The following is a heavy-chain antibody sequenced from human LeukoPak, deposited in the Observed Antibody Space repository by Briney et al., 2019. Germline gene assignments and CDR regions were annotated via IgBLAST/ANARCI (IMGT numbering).Heavy chain of an antibody. J-gene: IGHJ5*02. CDR1: GGSISSGGYS. Sequence: SQTLSLTCAVSGGSISSGGYSWSWIRQPPGKGLEWIGYIYHSGSTYYNPSLKSRVTISVDRSKNQFSLKLSSVTAADTAVYYCARGYSSNWYPSWFDPWGQGTLVTVSS. CDR3: ARGYSSNWYPSWFDP. V-gene: IGHV4-30-2*01. CDR2: IYHSGST. D-gene: IGHD6-13*01.